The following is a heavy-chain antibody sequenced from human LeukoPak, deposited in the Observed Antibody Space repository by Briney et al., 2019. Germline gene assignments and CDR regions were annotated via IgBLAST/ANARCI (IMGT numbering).Heavy chain of an antibody. CDR2: MNPNSGNT. CDR1: GYTFTSYD. D-gene: IGHD3-22*01. V-gene: IGHV1-8*01. J-gene: IGHJ4*02. Sequence: GASVKVSCKASGYTFTSYDINWVRQATGQGLEWMGWMNPNSGNTGYAQKFQGRVTMTRNTSISTAYMELSSLRSEDTAVYYCARGGSFSYYDSSGYLDYWGQGTLVTVSS. CDR3: ARGGSFSYYDSSGYLDY.